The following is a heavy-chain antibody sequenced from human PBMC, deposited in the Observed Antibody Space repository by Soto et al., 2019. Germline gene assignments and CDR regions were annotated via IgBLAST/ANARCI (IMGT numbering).Heavy chain of an antibody. J-gene: IGHJ6*01. D-gene: IGHD3-9*01. Sequence: PWGALVVSCASSAFTFGIYAMSWVRQAPGKGLEWVADISGDGGTTHYADSVKGRFTISRNNFKNILYLEMSSLRADDTAVYYCARDPDRLGLFYHYGMDVWGQGTPVTVSS. CDR3: ARDPDRLGLFYHYGMDV. CDR2: ISGDGGTT. CDR1: AFTFGIYA. V-gene: IGHV3-23*01.